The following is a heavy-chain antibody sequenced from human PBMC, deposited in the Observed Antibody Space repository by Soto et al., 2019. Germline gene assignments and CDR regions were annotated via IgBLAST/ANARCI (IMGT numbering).Heavy chain of an antibody. Sequence: EVQLVESGGGLVQPGGSLRLSCAASGFSFISYDMHWVRQATGKGLEWVSAIGTAGDTYYPGSVKGRFTISRENAKNSLYLQMNSLRAGDTAVYYCARARHSGSWDYWGQGTLVTVSS. D-gene: IGHD6-13*01. CDR2: IGTAGDT. CDR3: ARARHSGSWDY. CDR1: GFSFISYD. V-gene: IGHV3-13*04. J-gene: IGHJ4*02.